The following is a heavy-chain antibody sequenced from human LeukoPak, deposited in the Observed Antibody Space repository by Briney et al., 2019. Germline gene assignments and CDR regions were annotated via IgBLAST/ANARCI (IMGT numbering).Heavy chain of an antibody. CDR2: IYYSGST. D-gene: IGHD3-10*01. Sequence: SETLSLTCTVSGGSISSYYWSWIRQPPGKGLEWIGYIYYSGSTNYNPSLKSRVTISVDTSKNQFSLKLSSVTAADTAVYYCARLLWFGGLSGFDPWGQGTLVTVSS. J-gene: IGHJ5*02. V-gene: IGHV4-59*08. CDR1: GGSISSYY. CDR3: ARLLWFGGLSGFDP.